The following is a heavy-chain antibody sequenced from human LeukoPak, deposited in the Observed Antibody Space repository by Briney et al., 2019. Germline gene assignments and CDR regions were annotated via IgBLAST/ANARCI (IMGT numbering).Heavy chain of an antibody. V-gene: IGHV3-23*01. J-gene: IGHJ4*02. D-gene: IGHD2/OR15-2a*01. Sequence: GGSLRLSCAASGFTFSSHAMNWVRQAPGKGLEWVAVISDSGSNTHYADPVEGRFTISRDNSKNTLSLQLNSLSAEDTALYYCAKGGAGTTSLLRIDSWGQGTLVTVSS. CDR1: GFTFSSHA. CDR2: ISDSGSNT. CDR3: AKGGAGTTSLLRIDS.